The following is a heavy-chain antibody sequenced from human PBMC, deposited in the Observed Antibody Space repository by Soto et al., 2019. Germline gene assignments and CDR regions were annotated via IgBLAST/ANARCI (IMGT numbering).Heavy chain of an antibody. Sequence: SETLSLTCAVYGGSFSAYYWSWIRQPPGKGLEWIGEMNHSGGTSYNPSLKSRVTISVDTSKSQFSLKLTSVTAADRAVYYCARGSVDTVDSSGFYEYWGQRTPVTVSS. D-gene: IGHD3-22*01. V-gene: IGHV4-34*01. CDR1: GGSFSAYY. J-gene: IGHJ4*02. CDR2: MNHSGGT. CDR3: ARGSVDTVDSSGFYEY.